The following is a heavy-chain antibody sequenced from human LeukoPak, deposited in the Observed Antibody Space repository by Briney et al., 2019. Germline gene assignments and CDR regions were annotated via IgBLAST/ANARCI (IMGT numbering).Heavy chain of an antibody. D-gene: IGHD4-23*01. CDR3: ARDSPDYAGVSDC. J-gene: IGHJ4*02. CDR2: AYYSGGT. V-gene: IGHV4-59*01. Sequence: PSETLSLTCTVSGGSINHYYWSWIRQPPGKRLEWVGYAYYSGGTNYNPSLSGRVTISLDRSNNQVSLRLTSVTAADTAVYYCARDSPDYAGVSDCWGQGTLVTVSS. CDR1: GGSINHYY.